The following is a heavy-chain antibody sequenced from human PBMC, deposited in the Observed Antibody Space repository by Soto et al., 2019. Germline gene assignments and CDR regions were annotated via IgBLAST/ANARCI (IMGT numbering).Heavy chain of an antibody. D-gene: IGHD2-8*01. J-gene: IGHJ6*02. CDR3: ARVRCFNGLCHTADYGMDV. Sequence: QVQLVQSGAEVKKPGSSVKVSCKASGDVFRSYGINWVRQAPGQGLEWMGGIIHISGTTNYAQKFQGRVAITADEATDTVYMELSRLRSEDTAVYFCARVRCFNGLCHTADYGMDVWGQGTTVTVSS. V-gene: IGHV1-69*01. CDR1: GDVFRSYG. CDR2: IIHISGTT.